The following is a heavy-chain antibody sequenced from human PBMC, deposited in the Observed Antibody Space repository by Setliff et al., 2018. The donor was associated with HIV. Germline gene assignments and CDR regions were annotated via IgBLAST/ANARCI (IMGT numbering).Heavy chain of an antibody. Sequence: GALRLSCEASGFTFSTYSMNWVRQAPGKGLEWVSSISSSSRSKYYAASVKGRFTISRDNAKNSLYPQMNSRTAEDTAVYYCARDVSWRVRTYIDYWGQGALVTVSS. CDR2: ISSSSRSK. J-gene: IGHJ4*02. V-gene: IGHV3-21*01. CDR3: ARDVSWRVRTYIDY. D-gene: IGHD3-3*01. CDR1: GFTFSTYS.